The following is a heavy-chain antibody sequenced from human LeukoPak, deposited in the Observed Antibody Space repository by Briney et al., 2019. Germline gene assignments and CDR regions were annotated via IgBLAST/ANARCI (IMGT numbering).Heavy chain of an antibody. J-gene: IGHJ5*02. D-gene: IGHD6-19*01. CDR1: GGSISRHNYY. CDR3: ASSSQDSGGWYYVHSWFDP. Sequence: PSETLSLTCIVSGGSISRHNYYWGWIRQPPGKGLEWIGSIYYSGSTYYNPSLKSRVTISVDTSKNQFSLKLSSVTAADTAVYYCASSSQDSGGWYYVHSWFDPWGQGTLVTVSS. CDR2: IYYSGST. V-gene: IGHV4-39*01.